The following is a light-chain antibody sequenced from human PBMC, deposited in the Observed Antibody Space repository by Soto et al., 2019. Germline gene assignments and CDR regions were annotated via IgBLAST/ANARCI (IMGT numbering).Light chain of an antibody. V-gene: IGKV1-9*01. J-gene: IGKJ3*01. CDR2: GAS. CDR3: QQLNSYPLT. Sequence: DIQLTQSPSFLSASVGGRVTITCRASQAISSHLAWYQQKPGKAPNLLIYGASTLQSGVPSRFSGSGSGTQFTLQISSLQPEDFATYYCQQLNSYPLTFGPGT. CDR1: QAISSH.